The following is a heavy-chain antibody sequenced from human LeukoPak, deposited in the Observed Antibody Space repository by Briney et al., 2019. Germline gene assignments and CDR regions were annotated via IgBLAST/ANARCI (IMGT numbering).Heavy chain of an antibody. CDR3: ASSPSSPWGVFDP. CDR1: GFTFSSYE. V-gene: IGHV3-48*03. D-gene: IGHD6-13*01. J-gene: IGHJ5*02. CDR2: ISSSGSTI. Sequence: PGGSLRLSCAASGFTFSSYEMNWVRQAPGKGLEWVSYISSSGSTIYYADSVKGRFTISRDNAKNSLYLQMNSLRAEDTAVYYCASSPSSPWGVFDPWGQGTLVTVSS.